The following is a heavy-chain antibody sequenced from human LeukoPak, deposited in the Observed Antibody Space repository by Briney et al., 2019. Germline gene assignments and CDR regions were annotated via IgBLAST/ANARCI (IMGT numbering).Heavy chain of an antibody. D-gene: IGHD3-16*01. Sequence: GGSLRLSCAASGFTFSTYAMNWVRQAPGKGLEWVSTISGSGCTPHYADSVKGRFTISRDNSKNTLHLQMNSLRAEDTAVYYCAKGGDLITYFDYWGQGTLVTVSS. CDR2: ISGSGCTP. V-gene: IGHV3-23*01. CDR3: AKGGDLITYFDY. CDR1: GFTFSTYA. J-gene: IGHJ4*02.